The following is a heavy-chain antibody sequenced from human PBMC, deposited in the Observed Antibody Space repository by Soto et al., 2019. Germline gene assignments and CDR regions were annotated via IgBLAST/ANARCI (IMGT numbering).Heavy chain of an antibody. CDR3: ARHYSAMGV. J-gene: IGHJ6*02. CDR1: GFTVSSDS. Sequence: EVQLVETGGDLIQPGWSLRLSCAASGFTVSSDSMTWVRQAPGKGLEWISIIYSDNNTDYADSVKGRFSISRDTSKNILYLQMNSLRAEDTAEYYCARHYSAMGVWGQGTTVTVSS. V-gene: IGHV3-53*02. CDR2: IYSDNNT.